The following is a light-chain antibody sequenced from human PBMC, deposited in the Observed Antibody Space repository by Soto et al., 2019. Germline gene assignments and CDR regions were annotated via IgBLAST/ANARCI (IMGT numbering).Light chain of an antibody. CDR3: QQYHTSSIT. J-gene: IGKJ5*01. CDR2: DAS. Sequence: DIKMTQSPSTLSASVGDRVTITCRASQSISSWLAWYQQKPGKAPKLLIYDASSLERGVPSRFSGTGSGTEFTLTIDRLQPDDFATYYCQQYHTSSITFGQGRLLEIK. V-gene: IGKV1-5*01. CDR1: QSISSW.